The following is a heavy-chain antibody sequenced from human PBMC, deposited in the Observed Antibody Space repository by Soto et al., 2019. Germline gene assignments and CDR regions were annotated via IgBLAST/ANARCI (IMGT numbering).Heavy chain of an antibody. D-gene: IGHD2-2*01. V-gene: IGHV1-18*01. CDR3: ARGPDCSSTSCRAYYYYYMDV. Sequence: ASVKVSCKASGYTFTSYGISWVRQAPGQGLEWMGWISAYNGNTNYAQKLQGRVTMTTDTSTSTAYMELRSLSSDDTAVYYCARGPDCSSTSCRAYYYYYMDVWGKGTTVTVSS. CDR1: GYTFTSYG. J-gene: IGHJ6*03. CDR2: ISAYNGNT.